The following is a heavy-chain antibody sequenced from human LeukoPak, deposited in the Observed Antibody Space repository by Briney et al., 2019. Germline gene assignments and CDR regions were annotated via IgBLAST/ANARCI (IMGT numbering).Heavy chain of an antibody. V-gene: IGHV4-30-2*03. J-gene: IGHJ4*02. CDR2: IYPRGST. CDR3: ARHVGVRIGASSGYLYYFDY. CDR1: GGSISSGSYS. D-gene: IGHD3-22*01. Sequence: PSETLSLTCAVSGGSISSGSYSWRWIRQPRGKGLEWIGYIYPRGSTYYNPSLKSRVTISVDTSKNQFSLKLSSVTAADTAVYYCARHVGVRIGASSGYLYYFDYWGQGTLVTVSS.